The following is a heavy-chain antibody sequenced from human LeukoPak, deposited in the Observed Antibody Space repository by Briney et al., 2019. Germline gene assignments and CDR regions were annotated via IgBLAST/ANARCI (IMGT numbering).Heavy chain of an antibody. CDR1: GYTLTDYH. CDR3: ARDPVDGYSHFDY. J-gene: IGHJ4*02. CDR2: IKAKSGDI. V-gene: IGHV1-2*02. D-gene: IGHD5-24*01. Sequence: ASVKVSCKASGYTLTDYHMSWVRQAPGQGLEWMGWIKAKSGDIKYAQEFQGRVTMTTDTSISTAYMELSGLRSDDTAIYYCARDPVDGYSHFDYWGQGTLVTVS.